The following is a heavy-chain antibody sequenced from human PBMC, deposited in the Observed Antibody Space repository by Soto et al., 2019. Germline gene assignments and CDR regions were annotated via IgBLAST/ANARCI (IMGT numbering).Heavy chain of an antibody. Sequence: GSLRLSCVASGFTFSSYWMHWVRQAPGKGLVWVSRINSDGSSTNYADSVKGRFTISRDNAQNTLYLQMNSLRAEDTAVYYCARDAGWSGYFDYWGQGTLVTVSS. CDR1: GFTFSSYW. D-gene: IGHD6-19*01. V-gene: IGHV3-74*01. CDR2: INSDGSST. J-gene: IGHJ4*02. CDR3: ARDAGWSGYFDY.